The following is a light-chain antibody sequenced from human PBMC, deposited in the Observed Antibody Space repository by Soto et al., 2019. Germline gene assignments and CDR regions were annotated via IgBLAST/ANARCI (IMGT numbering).Light chain of an antibody. CDR1: SSDVGGYKY. CDR3: SSYTSSSTLVV. Sequence: QSALTQPASVSGSPGQSITISCTGTSSDVGGYKYVSWYQQHPGKAPKRMIYEVSNRPSGVSNRFSGSKSGNTASLTISGLQAEDEADYYCSSYTSSSTLVVFGGGTKLTVL. V-gene: IGLV2-14*01. J-gene: IGLJ2*01. CDR2: EVS.